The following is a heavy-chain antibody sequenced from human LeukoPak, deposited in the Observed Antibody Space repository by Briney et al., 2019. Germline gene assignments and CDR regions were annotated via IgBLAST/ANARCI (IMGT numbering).Heavy chain of an antibody. CDR1: GGSISRGDYY. Sequence: NSSETLSLTCTVSGGSISRGDYYWSWIRQPPGKGLEWIGYIYYSESTYYNPSLKSRVTISVDTSKNQFSLKPSSVTAADTAVYYCARVPNDYDGSGYYFRRCDYWGQGTLVTVSS. J-gene: IGHJ4*02. CDR3: ARVPNDYDGSGYYFRRCDY. CDR2: IYYSEST. V-gene: IGHV4-30-4*01. D-gene: IGHD3-22*01.